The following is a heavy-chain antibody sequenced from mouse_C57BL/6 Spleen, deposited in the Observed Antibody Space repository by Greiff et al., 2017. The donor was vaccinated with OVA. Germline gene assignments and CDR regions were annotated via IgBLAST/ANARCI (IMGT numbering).Heavy chain of an antibody. Sequence: QVQLQQPGTDLVKPGASVKLSCKASGYTFTSYWMHWVKQRPGQGLEWIGNINPSNGGTNYNEKFKSKATLTVDKSSSTAYMQLSSLTSKDSSVYYYARRDGTRAMDYWGQGTSVTVSS. CDR1: GYTFTSYW. J-gene: IGHJ4*01. D-gene: IGHD3-3*01. CDR3: ARRDGTRAMDY. V-gene: IGHV1-53*01. CDR2: INPSNGGT.